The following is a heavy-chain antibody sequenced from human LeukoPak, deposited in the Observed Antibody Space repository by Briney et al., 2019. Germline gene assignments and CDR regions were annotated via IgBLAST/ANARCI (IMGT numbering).Heavy chain of an antibody. Sequence: GGSLRLSCAASGLTFSSYAMSWVRQAPGEGLEWLSAINGRGITYYADSVKGRFTISRDNSENTLYLQMNSLTVDDTAVYFCAKERQTGDYFTSDYWGQGTLVTVSS. D-gene: IGHD4-17*01. J-gene: IGHJ4*02. V-gene: IGHV3-23*01. CDR2: INGRGIT. CDR3: AKERQTGDYFTSDY. CDR1: GLTFSSYA.